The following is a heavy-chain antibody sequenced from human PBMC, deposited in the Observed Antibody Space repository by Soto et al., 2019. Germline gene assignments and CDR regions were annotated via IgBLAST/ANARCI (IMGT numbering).Heavy chain of an antibody. D-gene: IGHD2-21*02. CDR1: GGSISSGGYY. CDR2: IYKTGST. V-gene: IGHV4-31*03. CDR3: AKVPGVYCGGDCYPEYFQP. Sequence: PSETLSLTCTVSGGSISSGGYYWSWIRQHPVKGLEWIGYIYKTGSTFYNPSLRSRVSMSIDTSNNQFSLKLSSVTAADTAVYYCAKVPGVYCGGDCYPEYFQPWGQGTLVTVSS. J-gene: IGHJ1*01.